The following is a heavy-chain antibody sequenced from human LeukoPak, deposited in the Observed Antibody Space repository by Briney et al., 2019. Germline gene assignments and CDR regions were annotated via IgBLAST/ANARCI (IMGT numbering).Heavy chain of an antibody. V-gene: IGHV4-59*12. CDR3: ARDLGLHTDY. CDR2: IYYSGST. Sequence: SETLSLTCTVSGGSISSYYWSWIRQPPGKGLEWIGYIYYSGSTNYNPSLKSRVTISVDTSKNQFSLQLNSVTPEDTAVYYCARDLGLHTDYWGQGTLVTVSS. CDR1: GGSISSYY. J-gene: IGHJ4*02. D-gene: IGHD4-11*01.